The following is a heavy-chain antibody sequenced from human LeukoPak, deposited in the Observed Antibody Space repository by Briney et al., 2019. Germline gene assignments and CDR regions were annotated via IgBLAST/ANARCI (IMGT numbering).Heavy chain of an antibody. D-gene: IGHD1-26*01. J-gene: IGHJ4*02. Sequence: GGSLRLSCAASGFTFSSYGMHWVRQAPGKGLEWVAVISYDGSNKYYADSVKGRFTISRDNSKNTLYLQMNSLRAEDTAVYYCAKDHSGSSPLATQAYWGQGTLVTVSS. V-gene: IGHV3-30*18. CDR2: ISYDGSNK. CDR3: AKDHSGSSPLATQAY. CDR1: GFTFSSYG.